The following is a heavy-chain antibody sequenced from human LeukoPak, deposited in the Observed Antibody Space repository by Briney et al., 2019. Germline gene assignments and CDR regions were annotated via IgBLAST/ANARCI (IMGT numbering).Heavy chain of an antibody. CDR3: ARGVVVVVPAATIDYYYYMDV. Sequence: SETLSLTCTVSGGSISSYYWSWIRQPAGKGLEWIGRIYTSGSTNYNPSLKSRVTTSVDTSKNQFSLKLSSVTAADTAVYYCARGVVVVVPAATIDYYYYMDVWGKGTTVTVSS. CDR1: GGSISSYY. V-gene: IGHV4-4*07. J-gene: IGHJ6*03. CDR2: IYTSGST. D-gene: IGHD2-2*01.